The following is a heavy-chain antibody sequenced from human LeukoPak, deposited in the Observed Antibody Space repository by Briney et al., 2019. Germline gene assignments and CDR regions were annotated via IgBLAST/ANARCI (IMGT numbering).Heavy chain of an antibody. J-gene: IGHJ6*03. Sequence: ASETLSLTCAVYGGSFSGYYWSWIRQPPGKGLEWIGEINHSGSTNYNPSLKSRVTISVDTAKNHFSLRLSTVTAADTAVYFCARGRVSSSTWYSTYYYYFYMDVWGKGTTVTVS. D-gene: IGHD6-13*01. CDR3: ARGRVSSSTWYSTYYYYFYMDV. V-gene: IGHV4-34*01. CDR1: GGSFSGYY. CDR2: INHSGST.